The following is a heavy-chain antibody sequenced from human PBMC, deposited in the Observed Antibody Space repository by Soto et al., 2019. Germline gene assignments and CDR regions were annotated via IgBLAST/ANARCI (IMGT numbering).Heavy chain of an antibody. Sequence: QVQLVQSGAEVKKPGSSVKVSCKASGGTFSRYPISWVRQAPGQGLEWMGGIIPISGTADYAPKFQGRVTIAADESTSTGYMELRSLTSEDTAVYYCARERSVGYCSTTTCPRSFYYFGMGVWGQGTTVTVSS. V-gene: IGHV1-69*01. D-gene: IGHD2-2*01. J-gene: IGHJ6*02. CDR1: GGTFSRYP. CDR3: ARERSVGYCSTTTCPRSFYYFGMGV. CDR2: IIPISGTA.